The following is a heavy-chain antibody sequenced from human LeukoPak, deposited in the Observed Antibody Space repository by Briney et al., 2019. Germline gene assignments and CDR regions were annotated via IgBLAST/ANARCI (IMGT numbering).Heavy chain of an antibody. D-gene: IGHD2-15*01. CDR2: IYYSGST. CDR3: ARDACSGGSCYSGMVHWFDP. V-gene: IGHV4-31*03. Sequence: SQTLSLTCTVSGGSISSGGYYWSWIRQHPGKGLEWIGYIYYSGSTYYNPSLKSRVTISVDTSKNQFSLKLSSVTAADTAVYYCARDACSGGSCYSGMVHWFDPWGQGNLVTVSS. J-gene: IGHJ5*02. CDR1: GGSISSGGYY.